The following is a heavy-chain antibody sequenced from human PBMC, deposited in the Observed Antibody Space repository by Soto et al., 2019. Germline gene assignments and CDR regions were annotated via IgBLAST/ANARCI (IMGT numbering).Heavy chain of an antibody. Sequence: EVQLVESGGGLVQPGGSLRLSCAASGFTFSSYSMNWVRQAPGKGLELVSYISSSSSTIYYADSVKGRITISRDNAKTSLYLQMNSLRAEDTAVYYCAREADYVNWFDPWGQGTLVTVSS. CDR2: ISSSSSTI. CDR3: AREADYVNWFDP. J-gene: IGHJ5*02. D-gene: IGHD4-17*01. V-gene: IGHV3-48*01. CDR1: GFTFSSYS.